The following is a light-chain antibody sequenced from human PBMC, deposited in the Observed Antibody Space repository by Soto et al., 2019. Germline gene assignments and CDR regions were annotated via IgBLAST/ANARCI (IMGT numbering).Light chain of an antibody. CDR1: QSIFNNY. CDR2: GTS. V-gene: IGKV3-20*01. CDR3: QQYGGSPFS. J-gene: IGKJ2*01. Sequence: EIVLTQSPGTLSLSPRERATLSCRASQSIFNNYLAWYQQKPGQATRLLVYGTSFRATGIPDRFSGSGSGTDFPLTISRLEPEDFAVYSCQQYGGSPFSFGQGIRLEIK.